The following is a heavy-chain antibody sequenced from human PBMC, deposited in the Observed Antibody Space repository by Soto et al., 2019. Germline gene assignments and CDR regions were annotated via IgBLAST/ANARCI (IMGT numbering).Heavy chain of an antibody. CDR1: GGSINSADYY. D-gene: IGHD5-12*01. CDR2: IYYSGST. V-gene: IGHV4-30-4*01. CDR3: ARAIVVTIGGMDV. Sequence: SETLSLTCTVSGGSINSADYYWSWVRQPPGKGLEWIGYIYYSGSTYFNPSLKSRVTISKDTSRNQFSLRLGSVTAADTAVYFCARAIVVTIGGMDVWGQGTTVTVSS. J-gene: IGHJ6*02.